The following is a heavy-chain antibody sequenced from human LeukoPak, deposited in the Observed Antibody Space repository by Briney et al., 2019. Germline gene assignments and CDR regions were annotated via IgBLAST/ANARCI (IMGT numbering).Heavy chain of an antibody. CDR2: ISGSGGST. CDR3: AKDLTFPEGIVVVPAAIGLVLGFDY. V-gene: IGHV3-23*01. CDR1: GFSFTTHA. Sequence: GGSLRLSCVASGFSFTTHAMGWVRQAPGKGLEWVSAISGSGGSTYYADSVKGRFTISRDNSKNTLYLQMNSLRAEDTAVYYCAKDLTFPEGIVVVPAAIGLVLGFDYWGQGTLVTVSS. J-gene: IGHJ4*02. D-gene: IGHD2-2*02.